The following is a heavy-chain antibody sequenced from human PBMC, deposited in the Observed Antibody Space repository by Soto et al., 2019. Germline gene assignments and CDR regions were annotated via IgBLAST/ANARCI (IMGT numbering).Heavy chain of an antibody. J-gene: IGHJ5*02. Sequence: GGSLRLSCAASGFTFSNAWMSWVRQAPGKGLEWVGRIKSKTDGGTTDYAAPVKGRFTIPRDDSKNTLYLQMNSLKTEDTAVYYCTTDQSYCGGDCYPWGQGTLVTVSS. CDR3: TTDQSYCGGDCYP. CDR2: IKSKTDGGTT. CDR1: GFTFSNAW. V-gene: IGHV3-15*01. D-gene: IGHD2-21*02.